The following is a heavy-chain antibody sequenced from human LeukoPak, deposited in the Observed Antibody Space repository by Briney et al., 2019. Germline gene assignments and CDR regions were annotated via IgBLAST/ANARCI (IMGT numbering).Heavy chain of an antibody. D-gene: IGHD3-3*01. Sequence: SVKVSCKASGGTFSSYAISWVRQAPGQGLEWMGRIIPIFGTANYAQKFQGRVTITTDESTSTAYMELSSLRSEDTAVCYCARETRSVTIFGVVIIEYYFDYWGQGTLVTVSS. CDR2: IIPIFGTA. CDR3: ARETRSVTIFGVVIIEYYFDY. CDR1: GGTFSSYA. V-gene: IGHV1-69*05. J-gene: IGHJ4*02.